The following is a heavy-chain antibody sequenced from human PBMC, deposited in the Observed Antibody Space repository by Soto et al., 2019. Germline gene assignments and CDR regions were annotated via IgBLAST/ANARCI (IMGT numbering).Heavy chain of an antibody. CDR1: GYAFTSYG. Sequence: ASVKVSCKASGYAFTSYGISWVRQAPGQGLEWMGWISAYNGNTNYAQKLQGRVTMTTDTSTSTAYMELRSLRSDDTAVYYCARVLHRVAVVSGSGAFDIWGQGTMVTVSS. V-gene: IGHV1-18*01. CDR3: ARVLHRVAVVSGSGAFDI. D-gene: IGHD6-19*01. J-gene: IGHJ3*02. CDR2: ISAYNGNT.